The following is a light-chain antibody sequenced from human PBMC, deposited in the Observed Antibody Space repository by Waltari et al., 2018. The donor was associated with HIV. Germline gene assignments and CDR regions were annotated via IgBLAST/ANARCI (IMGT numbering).Light chain of an antibody. J-gene: IGLJ2*01. V-gene: IGLV2-11*01. CDR3: CSYAGSYTR. CDR2: DVS. CDR1: SRSVGCYNY. Sequence: QSALTPPRSVSGSPGQSVTFSCTGTSRSVGCYNYVSWYQQHPGKAPKLMIYDVSKRPSGVPDRFSGSKSGNTASLTISGLQAEDEADYYCCSYAGSYTRFGGGTKLTVL.